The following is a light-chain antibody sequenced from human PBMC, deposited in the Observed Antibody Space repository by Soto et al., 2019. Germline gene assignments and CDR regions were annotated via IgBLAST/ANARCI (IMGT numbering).Light chain of an antibody. CDR3: QEYASSPVWK. CDR1: QSSGDT. J-gene: IGKJ1*01. V-gene: IGKV3-15*01. CDR2: GAS. Sequence: APGCCRASQSSGDTLAWYQQKPGQAPRLLIYGASTRATGVPARFSGSGSGNELTLTVMRSQSADLAPFSSQEYASSPVWKFAEGTKVDIK.